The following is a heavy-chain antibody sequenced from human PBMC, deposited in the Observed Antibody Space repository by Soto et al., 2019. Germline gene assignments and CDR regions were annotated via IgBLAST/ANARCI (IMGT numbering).Heavy chain of an antibody. CDR3: ASTPYSSSSGAFDI. Sequence: GASVKVTCKVSGYTLTGRSMHWVRQAPGKGLEWMGWMNPNSGNTGYAQKFQGRVTMTRNTSISTAYMELSSLRSEDTAVYYCASTPYSSSSGAFDIWGQGTMVTVSS. CDR1: GYTLTGRS. J-gene: IGHJ3*02. CDR2: MNPNSGNT. D-gene: IGHD6-6*01. V-gene: IGHV1-8*01.